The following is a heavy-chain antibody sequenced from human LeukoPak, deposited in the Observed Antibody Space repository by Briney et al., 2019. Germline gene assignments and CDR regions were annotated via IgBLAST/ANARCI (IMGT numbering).Heavy chain of an antibody. CDR2: ISGSGGSI. V-gene: IGHV3-23*01. CDR1: GFTFSSYA. CDR3: AKDHLIVATTDLDY. D-gene: IGHD5-12*01. Sequence: GGSLRLSCAASGFTFSSYAMSWVRQAPGKGLEWVSAISGSGGSIYYADSVKGRFTISRDNSKNTLYLQMNSLRAEDTAVYYCAKDHLIVATTDLDYWGQGTLVTVSS. J-gene: IGHJ4*02.